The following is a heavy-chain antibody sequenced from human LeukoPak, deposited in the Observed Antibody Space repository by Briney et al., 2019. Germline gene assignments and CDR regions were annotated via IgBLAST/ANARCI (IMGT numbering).Heavy chain of an antibody. CDR2: IDHSDSYT. J-gene: IGHJ6*04. V-gene: IGHV5-10-1*01. CDR1: GYSFTSYW. Sequence: GESLKISCKGSGYSFTSYWISWVRQMPGKGLEWMGRIDHSDSYTNYSPSFQGHVTISADKPISTAYLQWSSLKPSDTAMYYCARHEAYYDILTATYYYYGMDVWGKGATVTVSS. CDR3: ARHEAYYDILTATYYYYGMDV. D-gene: IGHD3-9*01.